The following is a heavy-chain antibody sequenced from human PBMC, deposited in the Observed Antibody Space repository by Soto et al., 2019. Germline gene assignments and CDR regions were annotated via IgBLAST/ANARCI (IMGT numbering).Heavy chain of an antibody. J-gene: IGHJ4*02. CDR2: ISPNSGGQ. CDR3: GKGLSGDVDIFY. CDR1: GYTFTGYY. D-gene: IGHD7-27*01. Sequence: QVQLVQSGAEVKKSGASVKVSCKASGYTFTGYYIHWVRQAPGQGLEWMGEISPNSGGQKYAQKFQGRVTMTRDTSITTVYMDLSNLSPDDTAVYYCGKGLSGDVDIFYWGQGTLVTVYS. V-gene: IGHV1-2*02.